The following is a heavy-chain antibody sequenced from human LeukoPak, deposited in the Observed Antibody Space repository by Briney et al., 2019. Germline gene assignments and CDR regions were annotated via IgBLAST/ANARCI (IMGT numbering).Heavy chain of an antibody. CDR2: INSDGSRT. Sequence: GASVKVSCKVSGYSVSELSIHWVRQAPGKGLVWVSRINSDGSRTSYADSVKGRFTISRDNAKNTLYLQMNSLRAEDTAVYYCARDGAGSSLYMDVWGKGTTVTVSS. V-gene: IGHV3-74*01. CDR3: ARDGAGSSLYMDV. D-gene: IGHD6-6*01. CDR1: GYSVSELS. J-gene: IGHJ6*03.